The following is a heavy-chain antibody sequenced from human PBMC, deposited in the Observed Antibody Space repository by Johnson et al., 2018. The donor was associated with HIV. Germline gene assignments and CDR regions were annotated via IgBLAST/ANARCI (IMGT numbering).Heavy chain of an antibody. D-gene: IGHD1-1*01. CDR1: GFSVSNNY. V-gene: IGHV3-53*01. CDR3: ATSTASDAFDI. Sequence: VQLVASGGGLIQPGGSLRLSCAVSGFSVSNNYMSWVRQAPGKGLEWVSVMYSGGRTYYADSVKVRFTISRDNSKNTLYLQMNSLRAEDTAVYYCATSTASDAFDIWGQGTMVTVSS. CDR2: MYSGGRT. J-gene: IGHJ3*02.